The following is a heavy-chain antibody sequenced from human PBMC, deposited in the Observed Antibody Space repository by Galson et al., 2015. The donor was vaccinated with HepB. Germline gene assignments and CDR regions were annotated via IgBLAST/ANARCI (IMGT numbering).Heavy chain of an antibody. CDR2: ITASGENT. D-gene: IGHD3-10*01. V-gene: IGHV3-23*01. Sequence: SLRLSCAASGFTFSSYAMSWVRQVPGTGLEYVSFITASGENTFYADSVKGRFTISRDNHKSTLFLQMNSPRVEDTAVYYCARDFIRAPGDWSQGTLVTVSS. J-gene: IGHJ4*02. CDR1: GFTFSSYA. CDR3: ARDFIRAPGD.